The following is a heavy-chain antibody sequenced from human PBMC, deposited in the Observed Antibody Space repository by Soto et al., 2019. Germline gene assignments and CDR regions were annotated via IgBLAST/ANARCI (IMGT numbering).Heavy chain of an antibody. J-gene: IGHJ3*02. V-gene: IGHV3-23*01. CDR2: ISGSGGST. CDR3: AKDRGGAFWSGPFDAFDI. Sequence: GGSLRLSCAASGFTFNNYAMSWVRQAPGKGLEWASSISGSGGSTYYADSVKGRFTIFRDNSKNTLYLEMNSLRAEDTALYYCAKDRGGAFWSGPFDAFDIWGQGTMVTVSS. D-gene: IGHD3-3*01. CDR1: GFTFNNYA.